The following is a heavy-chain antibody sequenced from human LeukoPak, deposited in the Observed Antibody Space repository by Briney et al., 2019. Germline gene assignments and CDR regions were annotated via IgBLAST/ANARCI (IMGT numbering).Heavy chain of an antibody. CDR2: IYYSGST. CDR1: GASITNFY. CDR3: AGRREWELLGGFDY. V-gene: IGHV4-59*01. Sequence: SETLSLTCTVSGASITNFYWSWVRRPPGKGLEWIGYIYYSGSTNYNPSLKSRVTISVDTSKNQFSLKLSSVTAADTAVYYCAGRREWELLGGFDYWGQGTLVTVSS. J-gene: IGHJ4*02. D-gene: IGHD1-26*01.